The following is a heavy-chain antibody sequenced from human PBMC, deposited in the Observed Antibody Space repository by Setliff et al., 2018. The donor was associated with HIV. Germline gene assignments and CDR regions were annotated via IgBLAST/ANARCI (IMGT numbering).Heavy chain of an antibody. CDR3: ARPVSKYFYGMDV. J-gene: IGHJ6*02. CDR1: GDSISSHS. CDR2: LYHSGSP. Sequence: SETLSLTCTVSGDSISSHSWSWIRQPPGKGLEWIGTLYHSGSPIYNSSLKSRVTISGDPSNNQLSLSLSSVNAADTAVYYCARPVSKYFYGMDVWGPGTTVTVSS. V-gene: IGHV4-59*11.